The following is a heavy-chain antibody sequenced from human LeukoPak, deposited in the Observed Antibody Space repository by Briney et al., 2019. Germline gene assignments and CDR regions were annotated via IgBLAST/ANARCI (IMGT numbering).Heavy chain of an antibody. Sequence: SETLSLTCTVSGGSISSSSYYWGWIRQPPGKGLEWIGSIYYSGSTYYNPSLKSRVTISVDTSKNQFSLKLSSVAAADTAVYYCARHEQQWLVPTLNFDYWGQGTLVTVSS. CDR1: GGSISSSSYY. V-gene: IGHV4-39*01. CDR2: IYYSGST. D-gene: IGHD6-19*01. J-gene: IGHJ4*02. CDR3: ARHEQQWLVPTLNFDY.